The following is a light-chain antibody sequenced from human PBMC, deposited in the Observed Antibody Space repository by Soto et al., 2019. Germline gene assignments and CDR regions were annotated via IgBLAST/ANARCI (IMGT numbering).Light chain of an antibody. V-gene: IGKV3-20*01. CDR3: QQYGSSPLFT. Sequence: EIVLTQSPGTLSLSPGERATLSCRASQSVSSSYLAWYQQKPGQTPRLLIYGASSRATGIPDRFSGSGSGTDFTLXISXLEPEDFAVYYCQQYGSSPLFTFGPGTKVDIK. CDR1: QSVSSSY. CDR2: GAS. J-gene: IGKJ3*01.